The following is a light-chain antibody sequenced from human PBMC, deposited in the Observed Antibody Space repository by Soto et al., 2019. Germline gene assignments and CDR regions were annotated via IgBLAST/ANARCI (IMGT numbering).Light chain of an antibody. CDR3: SSYAGSNTFDVV. CDR2: EVS. CDR1: SSDVGGYNY. Sequence: QSALTQPPSASGSPGQSVTISCTGTSSDVGGYNYVSWYQQHPGKAPKLMIYEVSKRPSGVPDRFSGSKSGNTASLTVSGLQAEDEAHYYCSSYAGSNTFDVVFGGGTKLTVL. V-gene: IGLV2-8*01. J-gene: IGLJ2*01.